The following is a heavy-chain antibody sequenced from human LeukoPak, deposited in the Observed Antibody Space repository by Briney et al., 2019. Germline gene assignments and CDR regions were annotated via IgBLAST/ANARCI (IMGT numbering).Heavy chain of an antibody. CDR3: ARRAYYNYGLDV. CDR2: IYPGDSDT. CDR1: ENSFTNCW. J-gene: IGHJ6*02. V-gene: IGHV5-51*01. Sequence: GESLKISCKGSENSFTNCWIAWVRQMPGKGLEWVGIIYPGDSDTTYSPSFQGQVTISADKSNNTAYLQWSSLKASDTATYYCARRAYYNYGLDVWGQGTTVTVSS.